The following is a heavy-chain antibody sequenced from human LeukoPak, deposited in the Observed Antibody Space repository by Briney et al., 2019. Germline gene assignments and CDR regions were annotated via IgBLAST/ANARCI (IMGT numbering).Heavy chain of an antibody. D-gene: IGHD1-1*01. J-gene: IGHJ4*02. CDR1: GGSISSGGYY. CDR3: ARVLSSTGEDWGRFDY. Sequence: PSQTLSLTCTVSGGSISSGGYYWSWIRQHPGKGLEWIGYIYFSGSTYYNPSPKSRVTISVDTSKNQFSLKLSSVTAADTAVYYCARVLSSTGEDWGRFDYWGQGTLVTVSS. V-gene: IGHV4-31*03. CDR2: IYFSGST.